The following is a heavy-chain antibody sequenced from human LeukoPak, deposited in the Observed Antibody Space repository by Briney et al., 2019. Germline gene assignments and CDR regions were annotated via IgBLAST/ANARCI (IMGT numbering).Heavy chain of an antibody. Sequence: PWETLSLNCTVSGGSISSYYWNWIRQPPGKGLEWIGYIYYSGGTNYNPSLKSRVTISVDTSKNQFSLKLSSVTAADTAVYYCARGAQVVGPTIFDYWGQGTLATVSS. V-gene: IGHV4-59*01. CDR2: IYYSGGT. J-gene: IGHJ4*02. D-gene: IGHD1-26*01. CDR3: ARGAQVVGPTIFDY. CDR1: GGSISSYY.